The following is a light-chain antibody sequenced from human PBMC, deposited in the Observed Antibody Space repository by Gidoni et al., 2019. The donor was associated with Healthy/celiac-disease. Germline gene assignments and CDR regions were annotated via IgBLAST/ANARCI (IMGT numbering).Light chain of an antibody. CDR1: SSNIGSNT. CDR3: AAWDDSLNGQVV. Sequence: QSVLTQPPSASGTPGQRVTISCSGSSSNIGSNTVNWYQQLPGTAPNLLIYSNNQRPSGVPDRFSGSKSSTSASLAISGLQSEDEADYYCAAWDDSLNGQVVFGGGTKLTV. J-gene: IGLJ2*01. V-gene: IGLV1-44*01. CDR2: SNN.